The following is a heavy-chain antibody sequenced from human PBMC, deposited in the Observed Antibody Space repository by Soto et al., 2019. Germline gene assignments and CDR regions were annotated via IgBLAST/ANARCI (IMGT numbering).Heavy chain of an antibody. V-gene: IGHV3-53*01. Sequence: GGSLRLSCAASGFTVSSNYMSWVRQAPGKGLEWVSVIYSGGSTYYADSVKGRFTISRDNSKNTLYLQMNSLGAEDTAVYYCARVYPRRGSAMVTGYFDYWGQGTLVTVSS. D-gene: IGHD5-18*01. CDR3: ARVYPRRGSAMVTGYFDY. CDR1: GFTVSSNY. CDR2: IYSGGST. J-gene: IGHJ4*02.